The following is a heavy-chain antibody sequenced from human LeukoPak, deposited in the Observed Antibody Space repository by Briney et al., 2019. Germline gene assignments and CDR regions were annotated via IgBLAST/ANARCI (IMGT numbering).Heavy chain of an antibody. D-gene: IGHD3-22*01. CDR1: GYTFTSND. J-gene: IGHJ4*02. CDR3: ARPKSKYDSSGYYPLDY. CDR2: MNPNSGNT. Sequence: GASVKVSCKASGYTFTSNDINWVRQATGQGLEWMGWMNPNSGNTAYAQKFQGRVTKTRNTAISTAYMELSSLRSEDTAVYYCARPKSKYDSSGYYPLDYWGQGTLVTVSS. V-gene: IGHV1-8*01.